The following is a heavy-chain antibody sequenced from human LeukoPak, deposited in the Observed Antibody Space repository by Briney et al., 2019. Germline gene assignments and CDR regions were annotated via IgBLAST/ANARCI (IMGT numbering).Heavy chain of an antibody. CDR2: IWYDGTNK. CDR1: GFTFSTYG. J-gene: IGHJ4*02. Sequence: LSGGSLRLSCAASGFTFSTYGMHWVRQAPGKGLEWVAIIWYDGTNKYYADSVKGRFTISRDNSKNTLYLQMNSLTAEDTAVYYCARSTATAGIFDYWGQGTLVTVSS. CDR3: ARSTATAGIFDY. D-gene: IGHD6-13*01. V-gene: IGHV3-33*01.